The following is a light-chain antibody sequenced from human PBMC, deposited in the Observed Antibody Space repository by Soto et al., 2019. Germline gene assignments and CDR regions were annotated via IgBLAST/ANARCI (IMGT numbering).Light chain of an antibody. J-gene: IGKJ1*01. V-gene: IGKV3-15*01. CDR1: QSVSSN. CDR3: QQYNNGPRT. Sequence: EMVMTQSPATLSVSPGERATLSCRASQSVSSNLAWYQQKPGQAPRLLIYGASTRATGIPARFSGSGSGTEFTLTISSLQSEDFAVYHCQQYNNGPRTFGQGTKV. CDR2: GAS.